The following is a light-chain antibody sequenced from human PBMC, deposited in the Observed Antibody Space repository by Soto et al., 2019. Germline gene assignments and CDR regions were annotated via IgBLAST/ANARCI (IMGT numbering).Light chain of an antibody. V-gene: IGKV1-39*01. J-gene: IGKJ2*01. CDR3: QQSYRTPHT. Sequence: DIQMTQSPSSLSASVGDRVTITCRASQSISSNLNWYQQKPGKAPKLLIYAASILLSGVPSRFSGSGSGTNFTLTISRLQREDFATYYCQQSYRTPHTFGQGTKLESK. CDR1: QSISSN. CDR2: AAS.